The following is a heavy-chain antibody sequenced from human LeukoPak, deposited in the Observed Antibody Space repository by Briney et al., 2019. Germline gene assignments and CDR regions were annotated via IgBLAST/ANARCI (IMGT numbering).Heavy chain of an antibody. CDR3: AKDIFQNAAFDI. Sequence: GGSLRLSCAASGFTFDDYAMHWVRQAPGKGLEWVSGISWNSGSIGYADSVKGRFTISRDNAKNSLYLQMNSLRAEDTALYYCAKDIFQNAAFDIWGQGTMVTVSS. CDR1: GFTFDDYA. J-gene: IGHJ3*02. CDR2: ISWNSGSI. V-gene: IGHV3-9*01. D-gene: IGHD2-21*01.